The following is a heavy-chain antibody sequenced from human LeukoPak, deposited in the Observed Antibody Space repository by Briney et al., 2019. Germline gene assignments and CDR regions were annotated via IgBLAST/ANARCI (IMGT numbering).Heavy chain of an antibody. CDR3: ARVNKTRGWLLR. Sequence: SETLSLTCTVSGGSISSYYWSWIRQPAGKGLEWIGRLYDTGSESTNYNSSLKSRVTISVDTSKNQFSLKLSFVTAADTAVYYCARVNKTRGWLLRWGQGTPVTVSS. J-gene: IGHJ4*02. V-gene: IGHV4-4*07. CDR1: GGSISSYY. D-gene: IGHD5-12*01. CDR2: LYDTGSEST.